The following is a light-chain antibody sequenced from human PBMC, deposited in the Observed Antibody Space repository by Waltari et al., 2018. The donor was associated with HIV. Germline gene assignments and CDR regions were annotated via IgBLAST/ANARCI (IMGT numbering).Light chain of an antibody. J-gene: IGLJ2*01. V-gene: IGLV1-47*01. CDR3: VAWDDSLRGVL. CDR1: TPNIGSNT. CDR2: RND. Sequence: SVLTQPPSASATPGQRVTISCSGDTPNIGSNTIFWYHHLPGTAPKLLIHRNDQRPSGVPDRFSASTSGTSASLAISGLRSEDEADYYCVAWDDSLRGVLFGGGTKVAVL.